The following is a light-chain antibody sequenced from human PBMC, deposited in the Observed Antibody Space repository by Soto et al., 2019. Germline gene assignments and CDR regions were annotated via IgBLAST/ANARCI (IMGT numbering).Light chain of an antibody. CDR3: QQYHTYWT. Sequence: IQMTQSPSTLSASVGDSVTITCRASQSISTLTAWYQQKPGKAPRLLLYESSVLESGVPSRFSGDGSGTDFTLTISGLQPDDSASYYCQQYHTYWTFGQGTKVEVK. V-gene: IGKV1-5*03. CDR2: ESS. J-gene: IGKJ1*01. CDR1: QSISTL.